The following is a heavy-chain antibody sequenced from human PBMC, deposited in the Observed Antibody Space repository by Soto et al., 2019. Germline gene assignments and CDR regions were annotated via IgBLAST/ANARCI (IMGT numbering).Heavy chain of an antibody. CDR2: INAGNGNT. J-gene: IGHJ4*02. V-gene: IGHV1-3*05. Sequence: QVQLVQSGAEEKKPGASVKVSCKASGYTFTSYAMHWVRQAPGQRLEWMGWINAGNGNTKYSQKSQGRVTITRDTSATTAYMELSSLRSEDTAVYYCARSIVVVTALDYWGQATLVTVSS. D-gene: IGHD2-21*02. CDR3: ARSIVVVTALDY. CDR1: GYTFTSYA.